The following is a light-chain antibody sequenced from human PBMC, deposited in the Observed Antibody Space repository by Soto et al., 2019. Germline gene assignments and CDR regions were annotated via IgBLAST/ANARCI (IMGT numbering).Light chain of an antibody. V-gene: IGKV3-20*01. CDR1: QSVRSNY. CDR2: GVF. Sequence: ETVLTQSPATVSLSPGERATLSCTTSQSVRSNYLAWYQQKPGQAPRLLIYGVFSRAAGIPDRFSGSGSGTDFTLTISGLEPDDSAVYYCQHYDGSPRTFGPGTKLEI. CDR3: QHYDGSPRT. J-gene: IGKJ2*01.